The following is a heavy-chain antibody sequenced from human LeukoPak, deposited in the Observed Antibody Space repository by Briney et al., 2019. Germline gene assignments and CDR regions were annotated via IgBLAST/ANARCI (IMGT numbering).Heavy chain of an antibody. J-gene: IGHJ3*02. CDR1: GGSISSYY. D-gene: IGHD6-13*01. CDR2: IYTSGST. Sequence: PSETLSLTRTVSGGSISSYYWSWIRQPAGKGLEWIGRIYTSGSTNYNPSLKSRVTMSVDTSKNQFSLKLSSVTAADTAVYYCAREPGVSVIDAFDIWGQGTMVTVSS. V-gene: IGHV4-4*07. CDR3: AREPGVSVIDAFDI.